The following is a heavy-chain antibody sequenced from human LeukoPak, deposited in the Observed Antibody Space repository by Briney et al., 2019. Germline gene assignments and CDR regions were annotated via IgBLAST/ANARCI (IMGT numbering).Heavy chain of an antibody. CDR3: ARVWRSRPED. D-gene: IGHD6-19*01. CDR2: IIPIFGTA. J-gene: IGHJ4*02. Sequence: ASVKVSCKASGGTFSSYTISWVRQAPGQGLEWMGRIIPIFGTANYAQKFQGRVTITTDESTSTAYMELSSLRSEDTAVYYCARVWRSRPEDWGQGTLVTVSS. CDR1: GGTFSSYT. V-gene: IGHV1-69*05.